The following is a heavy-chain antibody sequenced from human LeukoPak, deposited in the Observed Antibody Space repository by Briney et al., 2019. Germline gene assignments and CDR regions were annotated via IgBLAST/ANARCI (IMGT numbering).Heavy chain of an antibody. D-gene: IGHD3-22*01. CDR3: ARQAEYHDSSGYLKLDPFDY. CDR2: IYYSGST. J-gene: IGHJ4*02. V-gene: IGHV4-39*01. CDR1: GGSIGRSSYY. Sequence: SETLSLTCTVSGGSIGRSSYYWGWIRQPPGKGLEWIGSIYYSGSTYYNPSLKSRVTISVDTSKNQFSLKLRSVTAADTAVYYCARQAEYHDSSGYLKLDPFDYWGQGTLVTVSS.